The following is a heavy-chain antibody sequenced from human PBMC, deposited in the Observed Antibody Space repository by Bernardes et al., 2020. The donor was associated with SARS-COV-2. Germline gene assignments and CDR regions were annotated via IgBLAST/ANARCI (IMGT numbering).Heavy chain of an antibody. CDR3: ARVAAGYYYQYGMDV. Sequence: SEPLSLTCTVSGGSISSSTYYWGWLLQPPGKGLEWIGSVYYRGNTYYSASLKSRVTISIDTSKNQFSLKLSSVTAADTAVYYCARVAAGYYYQYGMDVWGQGTTVTVSS. V-gene: IGHV4-39*01. CDR2: VYYRGNT. D-gene: IGHD6-19*01. J-gene: IGHJ6*02. CDR1: GGSISSSTYY.